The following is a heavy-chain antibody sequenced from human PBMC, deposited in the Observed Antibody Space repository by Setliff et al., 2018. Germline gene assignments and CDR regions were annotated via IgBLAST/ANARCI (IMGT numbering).Heavy chain of an antibody. J-gene: IGHJ6*03. V-gene: IGHV4-39*01. D-gene: IGHD1-26*01. Sequence: SETLSLTCTVSGGSISSGSDYWAWIRQPPGKGLEWLGTVYYSGNTYYNASLRSRVTLSVDTSKNQFSLRLTSVTAADTAAYYCARLGRSPTSARWYYMDVWGTGTTVTVSS. CDR1: GGSISSGSDY. CDR3: ARLGRSPTSARWYYMDV. CDR2: VYYSGNT.